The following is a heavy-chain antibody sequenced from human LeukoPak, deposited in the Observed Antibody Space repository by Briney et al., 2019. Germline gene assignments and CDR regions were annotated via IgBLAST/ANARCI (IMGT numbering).Heavy chain of an antibody. Sequence: GRSLRLSCAASGFMFSNYWMSWVRQAPGKGPEWVGDIKKDGSDKYYVGSVKGRFTISRDNAKNSLYLQMNSLKAEDTAVYYCARDSLIQHGSGSYWGFDYWGQGILVTVSS. CDR2: IKKDGSDK. CDR3: ARDSLIQHGSGSYWGFDY. CDR1: GFMFSNYW. V-gene: IGHV3-7*03. J-gene: IGHJ4*02. D-gene: IGHD3-10*01.